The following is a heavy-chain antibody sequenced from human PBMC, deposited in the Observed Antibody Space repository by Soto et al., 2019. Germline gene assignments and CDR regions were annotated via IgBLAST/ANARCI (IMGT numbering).Heavy chain of an antibody. CDR2: INPSGST. Sequence: QVQLQQWGAGLLKPSETLSLTCAVYGGSFSGYYWTWIRQPPGTGLAWIGEINPSGSTNYNPSLKRRVTIAADTSLNQIALKLTSVNATDTAVYYYARDKITGLFDYWGQGTLVTVSS. V-gene: IGHV4-34*01. CDR3: ARDKITGLFDY. J-gene: IGHJ4*02. D-gene: IGHD2-8*02. CDR1: GGSFSGYY.